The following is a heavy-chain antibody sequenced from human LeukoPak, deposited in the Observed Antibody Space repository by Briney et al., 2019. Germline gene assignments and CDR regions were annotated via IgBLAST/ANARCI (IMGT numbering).Heavy chain of an antibody. Sequence: GGSLRLSCAASGFTFSLYEMNWVRQAPGKGLEWVSYISISGSTIYYADSVKGRFTISRDNAKNSLYLQMNSLRAESKAVYYCARDRHYDILTGYMEFDPWGQGTLVTVSS. CDR3: ARDRHYDILTGYMEFDP. CDR2: ISISGSTI. V-gene: IGHV3-48*03. D-gene: IGHD3-9*01. J-gene: IGHJ5*02. CDR1: GFTFSLYE.